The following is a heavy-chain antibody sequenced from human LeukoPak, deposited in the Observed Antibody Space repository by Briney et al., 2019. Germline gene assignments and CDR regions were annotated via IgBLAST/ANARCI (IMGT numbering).Heavy chain of an antibody. CDR3: AKDDPTGRYL. CDR2: IHNYETTE. J-gene: IGHJ4*02. D-gene: IGHD1-26*01. V-gene: IGHV3-30*02. Sequence: AGSLRLSCAASGFTFSSFGLHWVRQSPGQGLEWVTFIHNYETTEYYADSVKGRFTISRDNSKNTVYLQMNSLRVEDAAVYYCAKDDPTGRYLWGQGTLVTVSS. CDR1: GFTFSSFG.